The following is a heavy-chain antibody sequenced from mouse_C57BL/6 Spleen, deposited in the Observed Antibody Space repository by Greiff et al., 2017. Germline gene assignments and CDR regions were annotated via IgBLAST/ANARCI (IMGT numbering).Heavy chain of an antibody. CDR3: TTSDRYYAMDY. V-gene: IGHV14-1*01. J-gene: IGHJ4*01. CDR2: IDPEDGDT. CDR1: GFNIKDYY. Sequence: EFQLQQSGAELVRPGASVKLSCTASGFNIKDYYMHWVKQRPEQGLEWIGRIDPEDGDTEYDPKFQGKATMTADTSSHTAYLQLRSLTSDDTAVYYCTTSDRYYAMDYWGQGTSVTVSS. D-gene: IGHD2-3*01.